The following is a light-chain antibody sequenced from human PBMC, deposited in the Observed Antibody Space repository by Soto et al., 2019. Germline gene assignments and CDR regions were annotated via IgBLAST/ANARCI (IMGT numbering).Light chain of an antibody. Sequence: EIVMTQSPATLSVSAGERATLSCRASQSVATNLAWYQQKNGQPPRRLIYGAATRTTGIPARFSGSGCGTDFILTISRLETEDFAVYYCQHRMNWPLTFGQGTRLEIK. V-gene: IGKV3-15*01. CDR1: QSVATN. J-gene: IGKJ5*01. CDR2: GAA. CDR3: QHRMNWPLT.